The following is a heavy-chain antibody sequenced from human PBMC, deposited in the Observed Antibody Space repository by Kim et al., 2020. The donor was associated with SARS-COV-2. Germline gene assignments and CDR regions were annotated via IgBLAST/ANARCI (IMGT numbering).Heavy chain of an antibody. CDR1: GFTFTSSA. V-gene: IGHV1-58*01. Sequence: SVKVSCKASGFTFTSSAVQWVRQARGQRLEWIGWIVVGSGNTNYAQKFQERVTITRDMSTSTAYMELSSLRSEDTAVYYCAAPKGVYYYYSSGYYLFDYWGQGTLVTVSS. J-gene: IGHJ4*02. D-gene: IGHD3-22*01. CDR3: AAPKGVYYYYSSGYYLFDY. CDR2: IVVGSGNT.